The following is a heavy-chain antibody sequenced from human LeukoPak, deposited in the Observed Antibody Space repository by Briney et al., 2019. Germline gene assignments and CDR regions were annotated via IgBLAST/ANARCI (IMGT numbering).Heavy chain of an antibody. D-gene: IGHD3-9*01. J-gene: IGHJ4*02. CDR1: GFTFSSYA. CDR2: ISYDGSNK. V-gene: IGHV3-30*04. Sequence: GRSLRLSCAASGFTFSSYAMHWVRQAPGKGLEWVAVISYDGSNKYYADSVKGRFTISRDNSKNTLYLQMNSLRAEDTAVYYCASAYYDILGGHFDYWGQGTLVTVSS. CDR3: ASAYYDILGGHFDY.